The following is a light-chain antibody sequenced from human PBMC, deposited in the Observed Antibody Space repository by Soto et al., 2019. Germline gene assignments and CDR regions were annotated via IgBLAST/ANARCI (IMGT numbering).Light chain of an antibody. Sequence: QSALTQPASVSGSPGQSITISCTGTSRDVGGYNYVSWYQQHPDRAPKVMIYEVSNRPSGVSNRFSGSKSGNTASQTISGLQAEDEADYYCSSFTSSTTLVVFGTGTKLTVL. J-gene: IGLJ1*01. CDR2: EVS. CDR1: SRDVGGYNY. CDR3: SSFTSSTTLVV. V-gene: IGLV2-14*01.